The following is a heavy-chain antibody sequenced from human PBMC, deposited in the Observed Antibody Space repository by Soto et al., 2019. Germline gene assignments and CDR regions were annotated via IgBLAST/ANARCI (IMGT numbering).Heavy chain of an antibody. Sequence: QVQLVESGGGVVQPGRSLRLSCAASGFTFSSYAMHWVRQVPGKGLEWVAVISYDGSNKYYADSVKGRFTISRDNSKNTLYLQMNSLRAEDTAVYYCARELDYWGQGTLVTVSS. J-gene: IGHJ4*02. CDR3: ARELDY. CDR1: GFTFSSYA. CDR2: ISYDGSNK. V-gene: IGHV3-30-3*01.